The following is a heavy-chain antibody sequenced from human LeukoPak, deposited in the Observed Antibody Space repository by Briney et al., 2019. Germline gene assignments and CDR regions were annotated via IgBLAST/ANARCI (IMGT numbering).Heavy chain of an antibody. Sequence: GGSLRLSCAASEFTFSSYGMHWVRQAPGKGLEWVSSISSSSSYIYYADSVKGRFTISRDNAKNSLYLQMNSLRAEDTAVYYCARSAAAGQNDYWGQGTLVTVSS. D-gene: IGHD6-13*01. V-gene: IGHV3-21*01. J-gene: IGHJ4*02. CDR2: ISSSSSYI. CDR3: ARSAAAGQNDY. CDR1: EFTFSSYG.